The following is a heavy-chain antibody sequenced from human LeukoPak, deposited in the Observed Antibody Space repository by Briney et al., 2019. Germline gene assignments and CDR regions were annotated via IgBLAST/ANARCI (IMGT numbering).Heavy chain of an antibody. J-gene: IGHJ4*02. D-gene: IGHD6-13*01. CDR2: ISYDGSNK. CDR1: GFTFSSYA. Sequence: GGSLRLSCAASGFTFSSYAMHWVRQAPGKGLEWVAVISYDGSNKYYADSVKGRFTISRDNSKNTLYLQMNSLRAEDTAVYYCASEGSSSSWPYFDYWGQGTLVTVFS. V-gene: IGHV3-30*04. CDR3: ASEGSSSSWPYFDY.